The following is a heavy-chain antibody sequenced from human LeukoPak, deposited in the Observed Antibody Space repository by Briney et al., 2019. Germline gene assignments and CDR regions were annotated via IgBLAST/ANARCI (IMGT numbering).Heavy chain of an antibody. Sequence: GGSLRLSCAASGFTFGSYSMNWVRQAPGKGLEWVSSISSSSSYIYYADSVKGRFTISRDNAKNSLYLQMNSLRAEDTAVYYCARDEQWLVRGDYYYYGMDVWGQGTTVTVSS. V-gene: IGHV3-21*01. CDR1: GFTFGSYS. J-gene: IGHJ6*02. CDR2: ISSSSSYI. D-gene: IGHD6-19*01. CDR3: ARDEQWLVRGDYYYYGMDV.